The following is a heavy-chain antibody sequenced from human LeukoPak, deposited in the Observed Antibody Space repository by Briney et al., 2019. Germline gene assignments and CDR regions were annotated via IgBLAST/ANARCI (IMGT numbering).Heavy chain of an antibody. CDR1: GFTFSSYW. J-gene: IGHJ4*02. D-gene: IGHD3-10*01. CDR3: ARNVPGSYPDY. CDR2: IKQDGSEK. Sequence: GGSLRLSCAASGFTFSSYWMSWVRQAPGKGLEWVANIKQDGSEKYYVGSVKGRFTISRDNAKNSLYLQMNSLRAEDTAVYYCARNVPGSYPDYWGQGTLVTVSS. V-gene: IGHV3-7*01.